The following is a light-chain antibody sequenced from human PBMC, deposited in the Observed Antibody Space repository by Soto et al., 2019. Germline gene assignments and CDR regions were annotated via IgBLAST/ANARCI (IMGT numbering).Light chain of an antibody. J-gene: IGKJ1*01. CDR3: QQYNSYPWT. CDR1: QSISIW. Sequence: DTQMTQSPSTLSASVGDRVTITCRASQSISIWLAWYQQKPGKAPKLLIYKASSLESGVPSRFSGSGSGTEFTLTISSLQPDDFATYYCQQYNSYPWTFGQGTKVEIK. V-gene: IGKV1-5*03. CDR2: KAS.